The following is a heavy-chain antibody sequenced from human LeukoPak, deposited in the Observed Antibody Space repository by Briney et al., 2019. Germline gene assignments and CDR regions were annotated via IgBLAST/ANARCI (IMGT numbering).Heavy chain of an antibody. J-gene: IGHJ5*02. V-gene: IGHV1-2*02. D-gene: IGHD5-12*01. CDR2: INPNSGGT. CDR1: GYTFTGYY. Sequence: ASVKVSCKASGYTFTGYYMHWVRQAPGQGLEWMGWINPNSGGTNYAQKFQGRVTMTRDTSISTAYMELSRLRSDDTAVYYCARDRMATITPKDWFDPWGQGTLVTVSS. CDR3: ARDRMATITPKDWFDP.